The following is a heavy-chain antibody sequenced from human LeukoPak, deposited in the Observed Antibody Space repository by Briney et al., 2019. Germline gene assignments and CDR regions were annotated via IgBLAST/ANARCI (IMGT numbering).Heavy chain of an antibody. Sequence: AETLSLTCAVYGGSFSGYYWSWIRQPPGKGLEWIGEINHSGSTNYNPSLKSRVTISVDTSKNQFSLKLNSVTAADTAVYYCARGAPKEIQLWLRLRGVAFDIWGQGTMVTVSS. D-gene: IGHD5-18*01. CDR1: GGSFSGYY. CDR3: ARGAPKEIQLWLRLRGVAFDI. J-gene: IGHJ3*02. V-gene: IGHV4-34*01. CDR2: INHSGST.